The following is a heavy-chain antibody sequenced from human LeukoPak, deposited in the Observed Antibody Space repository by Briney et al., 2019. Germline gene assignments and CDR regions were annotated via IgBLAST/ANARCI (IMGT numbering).Heavy chain of an antibody. CDR2: FDPEDGET. D-gene: IGHD2-15*01. V-gene: IGHV1-24*01. CDR1: GHTLSELS. J-gene: IGHJ6*02. Sequence: ASVKVSCKVSGHTLSELSMHWVRQAPGQGLEWMGGFDPEDGETLYAQKFQGRVTMTEDTTTDTAYMELTSLRSEDTAVYFCARDLGCSNSRCFVWNVWGQGTTVTVSS. CDR3: ARDLGCSNSRCFVWNV.